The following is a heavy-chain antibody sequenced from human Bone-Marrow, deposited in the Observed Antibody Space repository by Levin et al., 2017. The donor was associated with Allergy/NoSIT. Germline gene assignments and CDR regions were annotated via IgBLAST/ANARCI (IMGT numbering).Heavy chain of an antibody. D-gene: IGHD6-6*01. CDR2: ISNTGRTM. J-gene: IGHJ6*02. CDR1: GFTISSYY. CDR3: AREVQAAPRDGMDV. V-gene: IGHV3-48*03. Sequence: GESLKISCEASGFTISSYYMDWVRQAPGKGLEWISYISNTGRTMYYADSVKGRFTISRDNGKNSLYLQMNGLRAEDTAVYYCAREVQAAPRDGMDVWGQGTTVTVSS.